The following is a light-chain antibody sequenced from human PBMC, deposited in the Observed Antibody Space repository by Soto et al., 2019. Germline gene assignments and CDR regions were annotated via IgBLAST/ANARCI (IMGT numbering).Light chain of an antibody. Sequence: QSALTQPASVSGSPGQSITISCTGTSSDVVNDLLVSWYQHHPGKAPKLIIYEGDKRPSGVSNRFSGSKSGNTASLTISGLQAEDEADYYCCSYALGSTLVFGGGTKLTVL. V-gene: IGLV2-23*01. J-gene: IGLJ2*01. CDR2: EGD. CDR1: SSDVVNDLL. CDR3: CSYALGSTLV.